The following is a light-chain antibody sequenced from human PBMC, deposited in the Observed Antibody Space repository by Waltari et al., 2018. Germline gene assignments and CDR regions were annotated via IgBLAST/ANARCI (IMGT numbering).Light chain of an antibody. V-gene: IGKV1-33*01. J-gene: IGKJ4*01. CDR2: DAS. CDR3: QQYNNLPLT. CDR1: QDIRKN. Sequence: DIQMTQSPSSLSASVGARVTITCQASQDIRKNLNWFQQKPGKAPPVLIFDASSSPTAVPSRFSGSGSGTDFAFTISSLQPEDIGTYYCQQYNNLPLTFGGGTKVEIK.